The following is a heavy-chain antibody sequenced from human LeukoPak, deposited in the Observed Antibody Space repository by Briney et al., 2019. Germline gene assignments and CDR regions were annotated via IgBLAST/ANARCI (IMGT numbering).Heavy chain of an antibody. CDR1: GGSFSGYF. V-gene: IGHV4-34*01. Sequence: PSETLSLTCGVYGGSFSGYFWSWIRQPPGKGREGIGETNHRGSTNYNPSLKTRVTISVDTSKNQFSLKLSSVTAADTAVYYCARRLLGYCSGGSCYSGYFQHWGQGSLVTVSS. CDR3: ARRLLGYCSGGSCYSGYFQH. CDR2: TNHRGST. J-gene: IGHJ1*01. D-gene: IGHD2-15*01.